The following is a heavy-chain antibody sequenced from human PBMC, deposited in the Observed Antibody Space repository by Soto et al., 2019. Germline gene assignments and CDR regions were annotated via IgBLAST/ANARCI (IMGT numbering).Heavy chain of an antibody. D-gene: IGHD3-22*01. CDR2: ISAYDGYT. CDR1: GYTFTSYG. V-gene: IGHV1-18*01. CDR3: ARGGFYDSSGARNYYYYGMNG. J-gene: IGHJ6*02. Sequence: ASVKVSCKASGYTFTSYGINWVRHAPGQGLEWLGWISAYDGYTNYAQILQGRVSMTTDTSTKTAYMELRSLRSDDTAMYYCARGGFYDSSGARNYYYYGMNGWGQGTTVTVSS.